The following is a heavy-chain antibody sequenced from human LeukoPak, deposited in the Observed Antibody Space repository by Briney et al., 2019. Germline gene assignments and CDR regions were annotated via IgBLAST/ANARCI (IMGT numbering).Heavy chain of an antibody. J-gene: IGHJ6*02. CDR2: ISAYNGNT. Sequence: AAVTVSCKASGYTFTSYGISWVRQAPGQGLEWMGWISAYNGNTNYAQKLQGRVTMTTDTSTSTAYMELRSLRSDDTAVYYCASTTVVVPAAIEYYYYGMDVWGQGTTVTVSS. CDR1: GYTFTSYG. D-gene: IGHD2-2*02. CDR3: ASTTVVVPAAIEYYYYGMDV. V-gene: IGHV1-18*01.